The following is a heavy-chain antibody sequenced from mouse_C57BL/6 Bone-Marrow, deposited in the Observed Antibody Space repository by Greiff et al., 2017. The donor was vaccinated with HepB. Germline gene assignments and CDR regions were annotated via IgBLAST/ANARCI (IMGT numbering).Heavy chain of an antibody. CDR1: GFNIKDYY. CDR3: TSYYYGSSPYYAMDY. V-gene: IGHV14-1*01. J-gene: IGHJ4*01. Sequence: VQLKECGAELVRPGASVKLSCTASGFNIKDYYMHWVKQRPEQGLEWIGRIDPEDGDTEYAPKFQGKATMTADTSSNTAYLQLSSLTSEDTAVYYCTSYYYGSSPYYAMDYWGQGTSVTVSS. D-gene: IGHD1-1*01. CDR2: IDPEDGDT.